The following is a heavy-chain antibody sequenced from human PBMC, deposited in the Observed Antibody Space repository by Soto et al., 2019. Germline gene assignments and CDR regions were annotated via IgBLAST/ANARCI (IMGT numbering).Heavy chain of an antibody. V-gene: IGHV4-31*03. CDR1: GGSISSGGYY. Sequence: PSETLSLTCTDSGGSISSGGYYWSWIRQHPGKGLEWIGYIYYIGSIYYNPSLKSRVTISVDTSKNQFSLKLSSVTAADTAVYYCARVADCSGGRCYFSVDYWGQGTLVTVSS. J-gene: IGHJ4*02. D-gene: IGHD2-15*01. CDR2: IYYIGSI. CDR3: ARVADCSGGRCYFSVDY.